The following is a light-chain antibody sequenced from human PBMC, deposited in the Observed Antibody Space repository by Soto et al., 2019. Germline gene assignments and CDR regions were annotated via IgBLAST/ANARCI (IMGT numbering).Light chain of an antibody. Sequence: DILITQSPSTLSEPVGNTSTVTRRASQSVSGWLAWYQQKPGEAPKLLIYDASALPRGVPSRFSGSGSGTKFTLTIASLQPDDFATYYCQQYETFSGTFGPGTKVDIK. CDR3: QQYETFSGT. CDR2: DAS. J-gene: IGKJ1*01. V-gene: IGKV1-5*01. CDR1: QSVSGW.